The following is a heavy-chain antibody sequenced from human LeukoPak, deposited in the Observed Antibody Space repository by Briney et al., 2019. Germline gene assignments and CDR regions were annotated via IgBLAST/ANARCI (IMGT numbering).Heavy chain of an antibody. J-gene: IGHJ1*01. Sequence: PSQTLSLTCTVSGGSISRRGYYWSSSRQHPGKGLEWIGYIYYSGSTYYSPSLKSRVTISVDTYKNQFSLKLSSVTAADTAVYYCARDGSSSSLFQHWGQGTLVTVSS. V-gene: IGHV4-31*03. CDR2: IYYSGST. CDR1: GGSISRRGYY. CDR3: ARDGSSSSLFQH. D-gene: IGHD6-6*01.